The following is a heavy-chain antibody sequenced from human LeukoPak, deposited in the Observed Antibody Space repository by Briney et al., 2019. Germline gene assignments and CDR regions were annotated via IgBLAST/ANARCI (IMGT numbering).Heavy chain of an antibody. CDR1: GFTFISYG. V-gene: IGHV3-30*18. J-gene: IGHJ3*02. D-gene: IGHD3-10*01. CDR3: AKNELLWFGEFDAFDI. Sequence: PGGSLRLSCAASGFTFISYGMHWVRQAPGKGLDWVAVISYDGSNKYYVDSEQGRFTISRDNSKNILYLQTNSLRAEDTAVYYCAKNELLWFGEFDAFDIWGQGTMVTVSS. CDR2: ISYDGSNK.